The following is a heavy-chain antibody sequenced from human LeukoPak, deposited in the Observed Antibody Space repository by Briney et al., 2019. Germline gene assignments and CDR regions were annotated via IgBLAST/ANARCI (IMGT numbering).Heavy chain of an antibody. CDR1: GFTLSSYA. J-gene: IGHJ4*02. CDR3: ASPEYGSGSYALDY. CDR2: ISYDGSNK. V-gene: IGHV3-30*04. D-gene: IGHD3-10*01. Sequence: GGSLRLSCAASGFTLSSYAMHWVRQAPGRGLERVGVISYDGSNKYYADSVKGGFTISRDNSKNTLYLQMNSLRAEDTAVYYCASPEYGSGSYALDYWGQGTLVTVSS.